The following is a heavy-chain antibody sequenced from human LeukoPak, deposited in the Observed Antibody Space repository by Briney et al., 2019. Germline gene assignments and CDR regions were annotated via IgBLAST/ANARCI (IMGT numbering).Heavy chain of an antibody. V-gene: IGHV1-8*02. J-gene: IGHJ6*03. Sequence: ASVKVSCKASGGTFSSYAISWVRQAPGQGLEWMGWMNPNSGNTGYAQKFQGRVTMTRNTSISTAYMELSSLRSEDTAVYYCARGWEGLVRGYYYMDVWGKGTTVTVSS. CDR3: ARGWEGLVRGYYYMDV. CDR1: GGTFSSYA. D-gene: IGHD6-19*01. CDR2: MNPNSGNT.